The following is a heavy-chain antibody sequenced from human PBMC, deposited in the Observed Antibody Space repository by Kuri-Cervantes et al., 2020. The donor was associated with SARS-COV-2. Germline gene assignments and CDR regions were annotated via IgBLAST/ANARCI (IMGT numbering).Heavy chain of an antibody. CDR1: GGSISSGGYS. CDR3: ARGCNRITIFGVVNIPAAENWFDP. CDR2: ISHSGST. J-gene: IGHJ5*02. Sequence: LRLSCAVSGGSISSGGYSRSWIRQPPGKGLEWIGEISHSGSTNYNASLKSRVTISIDTSKNQFSLRLSSVTAADTAVYFCARGCNRITIFGVVNIPAAENWFDPWGQGTLVTVSS. V-gene: IGHV4-30-2*01. D-gene: IGHD3-3*01.